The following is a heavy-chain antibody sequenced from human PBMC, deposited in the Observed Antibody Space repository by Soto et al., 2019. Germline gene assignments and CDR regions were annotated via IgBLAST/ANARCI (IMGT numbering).Heavy chain of an antibody. Sequence: EVQLVESGGGLVKPGGSLRLSCAASGFTFSNAWMNWVRQAPGKGLEWVGRIKSKTDGGTTDYAAPVKGRFTISRDDANNTLYLQMNSLKTADTALYYWTTVRGDYDSSGYADYWGQGTLVTVSS. D-gene: IGHD3-22*01. CDR2: IKSKTDGGTT. CDR3: TTVRGDYDSSGYADY. J-gene: IGHJ4*02. CDR1: GFTFSNAW. V-gene: IGHV3-15*07.